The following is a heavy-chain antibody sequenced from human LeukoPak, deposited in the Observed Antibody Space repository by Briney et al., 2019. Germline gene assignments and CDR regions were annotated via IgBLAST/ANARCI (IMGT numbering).Heavy chain of an antibody. Sequence: WASLRLSCAASGFTFSNYAMSWVRQAPGKGLEWVAAIVGSGGSTYYADSVKGRFTISRDNPKNTLYLQMNSLRAEDTAVYYCAKWGDYDILTGYYDSDYWGQGTLVTVSS. D-gene: IGHD3-9*01. CDR1: GFTFSNYA. CDR2: IVGSGGST. J-gene: IGHJ4*02. CDR3: AKWGDYDILTGYYDSDY. V-gene: IGHV3-23*01.